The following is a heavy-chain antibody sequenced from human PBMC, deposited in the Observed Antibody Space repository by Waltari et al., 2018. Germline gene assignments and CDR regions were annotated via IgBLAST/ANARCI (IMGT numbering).Heavy chain of an antibody. Sequence: QVQLVASGGGVLQPVRSLRLSCAASGFTFSSYGMHWVRQAPGKGLEWVAVIWYDGSNKYYADSVKGRFTISRDNSKNTLYLQMNSRRAEDTAMYYCAIRGMDYWGQGTLVTVSS. CDR1: GFTFSSYG. V-gene: IGHV3-33*08. J-gene: IGHJ4*02. CDR3: AIRGMDY. CDR2: IWYDGSNK.